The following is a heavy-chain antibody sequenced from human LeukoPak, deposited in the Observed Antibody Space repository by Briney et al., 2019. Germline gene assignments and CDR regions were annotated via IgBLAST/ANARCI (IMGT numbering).Heavy chain of an antibody. CDR1: GDSVSSNSAA. CDR2: TYYRSKWYN. CDR3: ARGRAATRVGMDV. V-gene: IGHV6-1*01. D-gene: IGHD2-15*01. J-gene: IGHJ6*02. Sequence: SQTLSLTCAISGDSVSSNSAAWSWIRQSPSRGLEWLGRTYYRSKWYNDYAVSVKSRITINPDTSKNQFSLQLNSVTPEDTAVYYCARGRAATRVGMDVWGQGTTVTVSS.